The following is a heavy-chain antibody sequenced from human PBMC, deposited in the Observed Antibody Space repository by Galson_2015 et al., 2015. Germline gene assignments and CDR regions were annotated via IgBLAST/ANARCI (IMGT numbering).Heavy chain of an antibody. D-gene: IGHD4-23*01. Sequence: SLRLSCAVSGFTFSNYWMSWVRQAPGKGLEWVANIKQDGSEKKYVDSVKGRFTISRDNAKNSLFLQMYSLRVEDTAVYFCARDRNSPGRSYYYYMEVWGKGTTVTVSS. CDR3: ARDRNSPGRSYYYYMEV. CDR1: GFTFSNYW. V-gene: IGHV3-7*04. J-gene: IGHJ6*03. CDR2: IKQDGSEK.